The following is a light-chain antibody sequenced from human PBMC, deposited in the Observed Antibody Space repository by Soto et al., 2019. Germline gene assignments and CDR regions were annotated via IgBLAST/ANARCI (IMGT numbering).Light chain of an antibody. CDR2: AES. Sequence: DIQMTQSPSSRSASVGDRVTITCRASQTISRDLHWYQQKTGKAPKLXISAESISQSGVPSRFSGSGPGTELNLTISSLQPDDFATYYCQHYNSYSEACGQGTKVDIK. J-gene: IGKJ1*01. CDR3: QHYNSYSEA. CDR1: QTISRD. V-gene: IGKV1-17*01.